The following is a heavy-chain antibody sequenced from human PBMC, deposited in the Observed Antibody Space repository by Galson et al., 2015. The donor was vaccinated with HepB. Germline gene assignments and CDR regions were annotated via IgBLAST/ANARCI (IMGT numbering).Heavy chain of an antibody. Sequence: SLRLSCAASGFTFDDYAMHWVRQAPGKGLEWVSGISWNSGSIGYADSVKGRFTISRDNAKNSLYLQMNSLRAEDTALYYCAKDIRGAIGEGGYDSYFDYWGQGTLVTVSS. D-gene: IGHD5-12*01. J-gene: IGHJ4*02. CDR2: ISWNSGSI. CDR3: AKDIRGAIGEGGYDSYFDY. CDR1: GFTFDDYA. V-gene: IGHV3-9*01.